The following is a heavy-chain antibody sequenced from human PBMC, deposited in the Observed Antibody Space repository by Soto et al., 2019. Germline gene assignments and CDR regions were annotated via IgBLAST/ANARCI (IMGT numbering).Heavy chain of an antibody. CDR2: IWYDGSNK. CDR1: GFTFSSYA. V-gene: IGHV3-33*01. D-gene: IGHD3-22*01. CDR3: APMSFDY. Sequence: PGGSLRLSCAASGFTFSSYAMYWVRQAPGKGLEWVAVIWYDGSNKYYADSVKGRFTISRDNSKNTLYLQMNSLRAEDTAVYYCAPMSFDYWGQGTLVTVSS. J-gene: IGHJ4*02.